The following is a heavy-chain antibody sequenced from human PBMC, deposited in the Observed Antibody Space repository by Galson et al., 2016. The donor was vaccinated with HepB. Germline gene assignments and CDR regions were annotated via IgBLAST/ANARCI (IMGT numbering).Heavy chain of an antibody. CDR2: ITNKASGGTT. Sequence: SLRLSCAASGFTFSDYPMTWFRQAPGKGLEWVSFITNKASGGTTQYAASVKGRFTVSRDDSKSIAYLQMNSLKTEDTARYYCTLFDFWGQGTLVTVSS. CDR3: TLFDF. J-gene: IGHJ4*02. V-gene: IGHV3-49*03. CDR1: GFTFSDYP.